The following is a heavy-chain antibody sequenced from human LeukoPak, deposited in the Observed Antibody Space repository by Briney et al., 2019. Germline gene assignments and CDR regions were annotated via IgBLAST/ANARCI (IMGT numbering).Heavy chain of an antibody. J-gene: IGHJ4*02. V-gene: IGHV1-8*02. CDR1: GGTFSSYA. CDR2: MNPNSGNT. Sequence: ASVKVSCKASGGTFSSYAISWVRQAPGQGLEWMGWMNPNSGNTGYAQKFQGRVTMTRNTSISTAYMELSSLRSEDTAVYYCARGPITMVRGVIPRPYYFDYWGQGTLVTVSS. D-gene: IGHD3-10*01. CDR3: ARGPITMVRGVIPRPYYFDY.